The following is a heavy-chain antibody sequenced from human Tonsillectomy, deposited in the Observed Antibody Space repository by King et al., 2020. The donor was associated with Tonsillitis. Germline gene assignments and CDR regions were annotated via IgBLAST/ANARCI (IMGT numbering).Heavy chain of an antibody. Sequence: QLVQSGGGVVQPGGSLRLSCAAAGFSISGDGMHWVRQAPGKGLEWVAFIRSDGRKTFYADSAKGRFTISRDNSRNMMYLQMNSLGIEDTAVYYCAKEIVESGICFDYWGQGSLVTVSS. D-gene: IGHD1-26*01. J-gene: IGHJ4*02. V-gene: IGHV3-30*02. CDR2: IRSDGRKT. CDR1: GFSISGDG. CDR3: AKEIVESGICFDY.